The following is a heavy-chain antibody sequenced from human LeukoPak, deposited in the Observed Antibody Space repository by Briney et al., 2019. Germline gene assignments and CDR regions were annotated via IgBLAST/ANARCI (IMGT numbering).Heavy chain of an antibody. V-gene: IGHV3-30*04. J-gene: IGHJ4*02. CDR1: GFTFSSYA. D-gene: IGHD6-13*01. Sequence: GRSLRLSCAASGFTFSSYAMHWVRQAPGKGLEWGAVILYDGSNKYYADSVKGRFTISRDNSKNTLYLQMNSLRAEDMAVYDCARDRSSSFDYWGQGTLVTASS. CDR3: ARDRSSSFDY. CDR2: ILYDGSNK.